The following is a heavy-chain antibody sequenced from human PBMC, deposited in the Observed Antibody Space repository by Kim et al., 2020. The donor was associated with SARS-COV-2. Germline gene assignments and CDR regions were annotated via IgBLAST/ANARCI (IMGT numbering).Heavy chain of an antibody. CDR1: GGSISSYY. J-gene: IGHJ4*02. D-gene: IGHD3-9*01. Sequence: SETLSLTCTVSGGSISSYYWSWIRQPPGKGLEWIGYIYYSGSTNYNPSLKSRVTISVDTSKNQFSLKLSSVTAADTAVYYCAREGLYYDILTGYYKYFDYWGQGTLVTVSS. CDR3: AREGLYYDILTGYYKYFDY. CDR2: IYYSGST. V-gene: IGHV4-59*01.